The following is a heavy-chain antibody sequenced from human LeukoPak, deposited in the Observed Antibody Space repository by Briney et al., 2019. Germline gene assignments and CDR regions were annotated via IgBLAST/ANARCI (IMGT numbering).Heavy chain of an antibody. Sequence: RAGGSLRLSCAASGFTFDDYGMSWVRQAPGKGLEWVSGINWNGGSTGYADSVKGRFTISRDNAKNSLYLQMNSLSAEDTALYYCASFLGYCSSVRCYGAFDIWGQGTMVTVSS. D-gene: IGHD2-2*01. CDR1: GFTFDDYG. V-gene: IGHV3-20*04. CDR3: ASFLGYCSSVRCYGAFDI. CDR2: INWNGGST. J-gene: IGHJ3*02.